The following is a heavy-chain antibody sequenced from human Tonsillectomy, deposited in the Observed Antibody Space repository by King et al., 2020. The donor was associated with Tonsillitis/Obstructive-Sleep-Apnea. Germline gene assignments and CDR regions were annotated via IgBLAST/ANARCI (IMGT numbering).Heavy chain of an antibody. CDR3: PTGGWADYYDRSAYYHWYFDY. V-gene: IGHV3-15*01. CDR2: IKKKTDGGTT. D-gene: IGHD3-22*01. J-gene: IGHJ4*02. CDR1: GFTFTNAW. Sequence: DVQLVESGGGLVKPGGSLRLSCAASGFTFTNAWMSWVRQAPGKGLEWVGRIKKKTDGGTTNYAAPVKGRFTISRDDSKNTLYLQMHSLKTEDTAVYYCPTGGWADYYDRSAYYHWYFDYWGQGTLVTVSS.